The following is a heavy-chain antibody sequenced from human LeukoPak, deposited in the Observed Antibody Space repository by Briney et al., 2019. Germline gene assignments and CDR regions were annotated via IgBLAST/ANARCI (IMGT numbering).Heavy chain of an antibody. J-gene: IGHJ5*02. CDR1: GGSVSDYY. CDR3: ARRAGGYFDWSAINWFDP. D-gene: IGHD3-9*01. V-gene: IGHV4-34*01. Sequence: PSETLSLTCTISGGSVSDYYWSWIRQSPGKGLEWIGEINHSGSTNYNPSLKSRVTISVDTSKNQFSLKLSSVTAADTAVYYCARRAGGYFDWSAINWFDPWGQGTLVTVSS. CDR2: INHSGST.